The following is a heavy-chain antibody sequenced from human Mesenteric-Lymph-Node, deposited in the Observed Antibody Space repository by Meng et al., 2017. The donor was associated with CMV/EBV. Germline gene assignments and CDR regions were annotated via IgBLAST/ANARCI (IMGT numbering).Heavy chain of an antibody. J-gene: IGHJ6*02. Sequence: GGSLRLSCAASGFRFDEYAMSWVRQAPGKGLECVSAIYWNGGRTGYADSVKGRFTISRDNAKNSLYLQMNSLRVDDTALYYCARGEARTIFGVDYYYGMDVWGPGTTVTVSS. CDR2: IYWNGGRT. CDR1: GFRFDEYA. V-gene: IGHV3-20*04. CDR3: ARGEARTIFGVDYYYGMDV. D-gene: IGHD3-3*01.